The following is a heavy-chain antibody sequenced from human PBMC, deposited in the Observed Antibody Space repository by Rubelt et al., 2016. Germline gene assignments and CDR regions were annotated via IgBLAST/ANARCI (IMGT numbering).Heavy chain of an antibody. CDR3: ARGNSGYDYGLDY. CDR2: INPNSGGT. D-gene: IGHD5-12*01. CDR1: GYTFTGYY. V-gene: IGHV1-2*02. Sequence: QVQLVQSGAEVKKPGASVKVSCKASGYTFTGYYMHWVRQAPGQGLEWMGWINPNSGGTNYEQKCQGRVTMTRDTSVSTAYMELSRLTSDDTAVYYCARGNSGYDYGLDYWGQGTLVTVSS. J-gene: IGHJ4*02.